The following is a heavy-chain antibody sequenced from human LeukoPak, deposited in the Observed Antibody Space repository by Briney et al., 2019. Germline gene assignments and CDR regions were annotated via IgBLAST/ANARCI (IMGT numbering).Heavy chain of an antibody. D-gene: IGHD2-15*01. CDR1: GYTFTSYG. CDR3: ARGSYCSGGSCYLRWFDP. CDR2: ISAYNGNT. J-gene: IGHJ5*02. V-gene: IGHV1-18*04. Sequence: ASVKVSCKASGYTFTSYGMSWVRQAPGQGLEWMGWISAYNGNTNYAQKLQGRVTMTTDTSTSTAYMELRSLRSHDTAVYYCARGSYCSGGSCYLRWFDPWGQGTLVTVSS.